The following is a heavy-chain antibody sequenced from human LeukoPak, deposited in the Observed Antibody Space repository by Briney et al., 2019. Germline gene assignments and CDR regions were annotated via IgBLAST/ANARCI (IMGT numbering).Heavy chain of an antibody. J-gene: IGHJ4*02. Sequence: SETLSLTCTVSGGSISSYYWSWIRQPAGKGLEWIGRISTIGSTNYNPSLESRVTMSVDTSKNQFSLKLSSVPAADTAVYYCARDTGFGELLAYWGQGTLVTVSS. CDR2: ISTIGST. CDR1: GGSISSYY. CDR3: ARDTGFGELLAY. V-gene: IGHV4-4*07. D-gene: IGHD3-10*01.